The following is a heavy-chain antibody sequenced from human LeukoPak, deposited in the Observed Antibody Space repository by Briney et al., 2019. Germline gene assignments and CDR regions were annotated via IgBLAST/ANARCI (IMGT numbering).Heavy chain of an antibody. Sequence: SQTLSLTCTVSGDSTSSGSYYWSWIRQPAGRGLEWIGRIYTTGSTNYNPSLKSRVTISVDTSKNQFSLKLSSVTAADTAVYYCAREPGQLDYWGQGTLVTVSS. J-gene: IGHJ4*02. V-gene: IGHV4-61*02. D-gene: IGHD1-1*01. CDR1: GDSTSSGSYY. CDR3: AREPGQLDY. CDR2: IYTTGST.